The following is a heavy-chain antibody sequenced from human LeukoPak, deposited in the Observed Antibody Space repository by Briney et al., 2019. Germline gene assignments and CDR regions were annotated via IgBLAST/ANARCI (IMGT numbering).Heavy chain of an antibody. Sequence: SETLSLTCTVSGGSISSSSYYWGWIRQPPGKGLEWIGSIYYSGSTYYNPSLKSRVTISVDKSKNQFSLKLSSVTAADTAVYYCARDNAVAGTGQSYFDYWGQGTLVTVSS. CDR1: GGSISSSSYY. J-gene: IGHJ4*02. D-gene: IGHD6-19*01. V-gene: IGHV4-39*07. CDR2: IYYSGST. CDR3: ARDNAVAGTGQSYFDY.